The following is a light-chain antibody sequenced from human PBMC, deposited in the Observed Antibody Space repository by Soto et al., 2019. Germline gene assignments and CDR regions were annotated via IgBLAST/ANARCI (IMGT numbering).Light chain of an antibody. CDR1: QSVDSY. CDR2: GAS. Sequence: EIVMTQSPATLSVSPGERATLSCRASQSVDSYLVWYQQKPGQAPRLLISGASNRATGIAARFSGSGSGTDFTLTINRLEPEDFAVYYCQQFSSYPLTFGGGTKVDIK. CDR3: QQFSSYPLT. V-gene: IGKV3D-15*01. J-gene: IGKJ4*01.